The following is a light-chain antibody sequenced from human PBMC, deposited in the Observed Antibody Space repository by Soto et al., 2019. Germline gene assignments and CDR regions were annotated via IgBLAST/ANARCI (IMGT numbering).Light chain of an antibody. V-gene: IGKV3-15*01. J-gene: IGKJ1*01. CDR3: QQRSNWAIT. CDR2: GAS. Sequence: EIVMTQSPATLSVSPGERATLSCRASQSVSSDLAWYQHKPGQAPRLLIYGASTRATGIPARFSGSGSGTEFTLTISSLEPEDFAVYYCQQRSNWAITFGQGTKVDIK. CDR1: QSVSSD.